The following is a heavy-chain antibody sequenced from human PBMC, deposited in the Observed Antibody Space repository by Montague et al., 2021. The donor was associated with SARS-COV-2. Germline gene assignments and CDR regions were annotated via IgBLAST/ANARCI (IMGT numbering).Heavy chain of an antibody. J-gene: IGHJ4*02. CDR2: TYYRSKWYN. V-gene: IGHV6-1*01. Sequence: CAISGDSVSSNIAAWNWIRQSPSRGLEWLGRTYYRSKWYNDYAVSVRSRITISPDTSKNQFSLQLNSVTPEDTAVYYCTQERGPGRTTWHYFDYWGKGTLVTVSS. D-gene: IGHD1-14*01. CDR1: GDSVSSNIAA. CDR3: TQERGPGRTTWHYFDY.